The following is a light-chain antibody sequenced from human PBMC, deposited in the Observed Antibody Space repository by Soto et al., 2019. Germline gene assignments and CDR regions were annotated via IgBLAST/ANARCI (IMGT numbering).Light chain of an antibody. CDR3: LQDYSYLT. Sequence: AIQMTQSPSSLSASVGDRVTITCRASQGIRNDLGWYQQKPGKAPKLLIYAASTLKSGVPSRFSGSGSGTDFTITISGLHPEDFATYYCLQDYSYLTFGGGTRVEVK. J-gene: IGKJ4*02. CDR2: AAS. CDR1: QGIRND. V-gene: IGKV1-6*01.